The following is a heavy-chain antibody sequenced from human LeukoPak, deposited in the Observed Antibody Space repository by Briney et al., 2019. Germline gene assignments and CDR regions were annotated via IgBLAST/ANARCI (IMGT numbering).Heavy chain of an antibody. D-gene: IGHD6-13*01. CDR2: IYYSGTT. CDR3: AKRIEASGSFDP. V-gene: IGHV4-31*03. J-gene: IGHJ5*02. CDR1: GGSISSGASY. Sequence: SQTQSLTCTVSGGSISSGASYWSWIRQHPGKGLEWIGYIYYSGTTYYNPSLKSRVTISLDTSKNQFSLKLTSVTAADTAVYFCAKRIEASGSFDPWGQGTLVTVSS.